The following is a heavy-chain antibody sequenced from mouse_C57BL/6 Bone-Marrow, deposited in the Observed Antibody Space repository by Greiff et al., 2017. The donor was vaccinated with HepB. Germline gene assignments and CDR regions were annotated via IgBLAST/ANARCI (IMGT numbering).Heavy chain of an antibody. CDR1: GFTFSDYG. J-gene: IGHJ4*01. V-gene: IGHV5-17*01. CDR2: ISSGSSTI. D-gene: IGHD2-1*01. CDR3: ARPGNTKDYAMDY. Sequence: EVKLMESGGGLVKPGGSLKLSCAASGFTFSDYGMHWVRQAPEKGLEWVAYISSGSSTIYYADTVKGRFTISRDNAKNTLFLQMTSLRSEDTAMYYCARPGNTKDYAMDYWGQGTSVTVSS.